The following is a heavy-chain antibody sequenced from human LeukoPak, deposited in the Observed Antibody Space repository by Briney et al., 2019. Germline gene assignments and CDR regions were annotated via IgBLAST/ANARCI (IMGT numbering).Heavy chain of an antibody. CDR3: AKDSRSGTTGTFDY. V-gene: IGHV3-23*01. CDR2: ISGSGGYT. Sequence: PAGGSLRLSCAASRFTFSNYTMSWDRQAPGKGLGWVSAISGSGGYTHYADSAKGRSTIARDNSKNTLYLQMNNLRAENTAVYYCAKDSRSGTTGTFDYWGQRTLVTVSS. J-gene: IGHJ4*02. CDR1: RFTFSNYT. D-gene: IGHD1-1*01.